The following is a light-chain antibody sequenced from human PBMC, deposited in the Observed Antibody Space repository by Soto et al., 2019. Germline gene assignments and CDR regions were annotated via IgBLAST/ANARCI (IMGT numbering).Light chain of an antibody. Sequence: ELVLTQSPATLSLSPGERATLSCRASQSITRYLAWYQQKPGQAPRLLIYDTSNRATGIPARFSGSGSGTDFHLTISSLEPEDFAVYYCQQRSNWPRTFGQGTKVEIK. CDR1: QSITRY. CDR3: QQRSNWPRT. CDR2: DTS. V-gene: IGKV3-11*01. J-gene: IGKJ1*01.